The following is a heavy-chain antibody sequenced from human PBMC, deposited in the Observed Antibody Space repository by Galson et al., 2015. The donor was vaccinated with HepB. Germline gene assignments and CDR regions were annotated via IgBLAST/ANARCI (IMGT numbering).Heavy chain of an antibody. CDR2: INHSGSS. V-gene: IGHV4-34*01. CDR3: ARGSPLGQNWFDP. D-gene: IGHD3-16*01. J-gene: IGHJ5*02. Sequence: ETLSLTCAVYGGSFNGYYWSWIRQPPGKGLEWIGEINHSGSSSYNPSLKSRVTISVDTSKNQFSLNLSSVTAADTAVYYCARGSPLGQNWFDPWGQGTLVTVSS. CDR1: GGSFNGYY.